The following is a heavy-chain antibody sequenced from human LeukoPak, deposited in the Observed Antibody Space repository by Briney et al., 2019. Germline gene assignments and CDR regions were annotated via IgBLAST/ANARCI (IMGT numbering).Heavy chain of an antibody. CDR1: GYTFTSYG. CDR2: ISAYNGNT. D-gene: IGHD3-3*01. J-gene: IGHJ4*02. Sequence: ASVKVSCKASGYTFTSYGISWVRQAPRQGLEWMGWISAYNGNTNYAQKLQGRVTMTTDTSTSTAYMELRSLRSDDTAVYYCAGAEGLEQLPFDSWGQGALGSVS. CDR3: AGAEGLEQLPFDS. V-gene: IGHV1-18*01.